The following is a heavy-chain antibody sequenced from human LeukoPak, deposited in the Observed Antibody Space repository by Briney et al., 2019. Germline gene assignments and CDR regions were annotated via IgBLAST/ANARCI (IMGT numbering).Heavy chain of an antibody. Sequence: ASVKLSCTASGYTFTSYGISWVRQAPGHGLERMGSISAYNGNTNYAQKLQGRVTMSADTSTSTAYMELRSVRSDDTAVYYCARVLSSSWGYWFDPWGQGTLVTVSS. CDR1: GYTFTSYG. J-gene: IGHJ5*02. CDR3: ARVLSSSWGYWFDP. V-gene: IGHV1-18*01. D-gene: IGHD6-13*01. CDR2: ISAYNGNT.